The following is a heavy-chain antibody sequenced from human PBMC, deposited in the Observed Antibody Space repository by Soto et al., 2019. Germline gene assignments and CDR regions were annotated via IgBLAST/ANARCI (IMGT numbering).Heavy chain of an antibody. D-gene: IGHD6-19*01. CDR1: GFTFKTYN. J-gene: IGHJ4*02. Sequence: EAQLVESGGALVQPGGSLRLSCAASGFTFKTYNMNWVRQAPGKGLEWVSYIGTSGTPVYYADSVKGRFTISRDNAKNSLFLQMHSLRDEDTALYFCARDPSPDSSGWYYFDYWGKGTLVTVSS. V-gene: IGHV3-48*02. CDR2: IGTSGTPV. CDR3: ARDPSPDSSGWYYFDY.